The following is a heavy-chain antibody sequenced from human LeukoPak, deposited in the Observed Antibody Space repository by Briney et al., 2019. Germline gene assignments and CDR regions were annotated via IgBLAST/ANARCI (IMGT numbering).Heavy chain of an antibody. V-gene: IGHV3-23*01. CDR2: ISGSDGST. Sequence: PGGSLRLSCAASGFTFSSYAMSWVRQAPGKGLEWVSAISGSDGSTYYADSVKGRFTISRDNSKNTLYLQMNSLRAEDTAVYYCAKEAYYYDSSGYYFDYWGQGTLVTVSS. CDR3: AKEAYYYDSSGYYFDY. D-gene: IGHD3-22*01. CDR1: GFTFSSYA. J-gene: IGHJ4*02.